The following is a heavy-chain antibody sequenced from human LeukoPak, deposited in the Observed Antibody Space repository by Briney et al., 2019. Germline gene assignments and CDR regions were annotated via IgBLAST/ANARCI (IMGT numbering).Heavy chain of an antibody. CDR3: ATARQFSYYGLDV. V-gene: IGHV1-24*01. CDR1: GYTLSELP. Sequence: GASVKVSCKVSGYTLSELPIHWVRQAPGKGLEWLGGFDPEEGKTIYEQTFQGRVNMTEDTSTDIAYLDLSSLRSGDTAIYYCATARQFSYYGLDVWGQGTTVIVSS. J-gene: IGHJ6*02. D-gene: IGHD5-24*01. CDR2: FDPEEGKT.